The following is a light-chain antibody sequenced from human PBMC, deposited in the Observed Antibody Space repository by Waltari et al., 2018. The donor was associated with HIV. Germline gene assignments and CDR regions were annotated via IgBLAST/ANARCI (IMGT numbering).Light chain of an antibody. Sequence: QSALTQPASVSGSPGQSITISCTETSSDVGGYDYVPWYQQHPGKAPKLMIYEVSNRPSGVSNRFSGSKSGNTASLTISGLQAEDEADYYCSSYTSSTTPYVFGTGTKVTVL. CDR3: SSYTSSTTPYV. J-gene: IGLJ1*01. CDR1: SSDVGGYDY. V-gene: IGLV2-14*01. CDR2: EVS.